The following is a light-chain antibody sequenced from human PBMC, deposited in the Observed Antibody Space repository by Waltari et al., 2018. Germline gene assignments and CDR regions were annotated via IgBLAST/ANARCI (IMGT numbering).Light chain of an antibody. CDR2: EAS. Sequence: DIQMTQSPSTLSASVGDRVTITCRASHNISTWLDCSQQKPGKAPKLLIYEASSLENGVPSRFSGSGSGSEFTLTISSLQPDDFATYYCQQFNTYPIPFGRGTKVDIK. V-gene: IGKV1-5*03. CDR1: HNISTW. J-gene: IGKJ3*01. CDR3: QQFNTYPIP.